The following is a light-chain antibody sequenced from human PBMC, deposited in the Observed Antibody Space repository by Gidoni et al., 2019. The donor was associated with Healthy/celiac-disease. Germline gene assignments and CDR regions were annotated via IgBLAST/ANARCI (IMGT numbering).Light chain of an antibody. J-gene: IGKJ3*01. Sequence: DIQMTQSPSSLSASVGDRVTITCRASQSISSYLTWYQHKPGKAPKLLIYAASSLQSGVPSRFSGSGSGTHFTLTISSLQPEDFATYYCQQNYITPFTFGPGTKVDFK. CDR1: QSISSY. V-gene: IGKV1-39*01. CDR2: AAS. CDR3: QQNYITPFT.